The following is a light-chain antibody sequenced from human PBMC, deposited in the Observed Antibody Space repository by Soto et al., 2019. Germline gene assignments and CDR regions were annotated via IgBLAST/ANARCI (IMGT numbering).Light chain of an antibody. V-gene: IGKV1-5*03. Sequence: DIQMTQSPSTLSASVGDRVTITCRASQTIDSWLAWYQQKPGKAPNHLISEASTLESGVPSRFSGSESGTEFILSISSLQPDDFASYYCQQYKSYPWTFGQGTKVEIK. CDR3: QQYKSYPWT. CDR1: QTIDSW. J-gene: IGKJ1*01. CDR2: EAS.